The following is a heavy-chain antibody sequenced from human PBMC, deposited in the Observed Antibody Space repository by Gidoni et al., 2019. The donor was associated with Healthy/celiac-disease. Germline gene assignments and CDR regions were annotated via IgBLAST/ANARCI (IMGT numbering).Heavy chain of an antibody. Sequence: EVQLLESGGGLVQPGGSLRRSCAAAGFTFSSYAMSWVRGAPGKGLEWVSAISGSGGSRYSEDSVKGRFTISRDNSKNTLYLQMNSLRAEDTDVYYCAKKSRQGLVSAAAFDIWGQGTMVTVSS. CDR3: AKKSRQGLVSAAAFDI. J-gene: IGHJ3*02. CDR2: ISGSGGSR. CDR1: GFTFSSYA. V-gene: IGHV3-23*01. D-gene: IGHD6-19*01.